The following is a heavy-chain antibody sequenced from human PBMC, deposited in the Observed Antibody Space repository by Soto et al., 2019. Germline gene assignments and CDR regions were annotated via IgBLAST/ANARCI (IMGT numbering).Heavy chain of an antibody. J-gene: IGHJ4*02. D-gene: IGHD5-18*01. CDR2: IYYSGST. V-gene: IGHV4-59*08. Sequence: QVQLQEAGAGLVKPSETLSLTCTVSGGSISSYYWSWIRQPPGKGLEWIGYIYYSGSTNYNPSLKSRFTISVDTSKNQFSLKLSSVTAADTAVYYCARRYGSFFDYWGQGTLVTVSS. CDR3: ARRYGSFFDY. CDR1: GGSISSYY.